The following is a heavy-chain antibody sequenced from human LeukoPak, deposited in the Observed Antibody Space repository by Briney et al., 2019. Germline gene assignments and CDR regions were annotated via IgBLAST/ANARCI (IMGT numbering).Heavy chain of an antibody. CDR1: GITFSTYG. J-gene: IGHJ4*02. Sequence: GGSLRLSCVASGITFSTYGMYWVRQAPGKGLEWVAYIRYDGSDRYYADSVKGRFTISRDNSKNTLYLQMNSLRAEDTAVYYCAKERYSSSSLFAVTPFDYWGREPESPSPQ. D-gene: IGHD6-13*01. CDR2: IRYDGSDR. CDR3: AKERYSSSSLFAVTPFDY. V-gene: IGHV3-30*02.